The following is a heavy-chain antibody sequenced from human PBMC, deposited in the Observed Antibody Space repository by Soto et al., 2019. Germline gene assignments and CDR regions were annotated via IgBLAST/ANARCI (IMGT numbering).Heavy chain of an antibody. V-gene: IGHV4-61*01. CDR3: ARDRNVITFGGVIVPRGMDV. J-gene: IGHJ6*02. CDR1: GGSVSSGSYY. CDR2: IYYSGST. D-gene: IGHD3-16*02. Sequence: SETLSLTCTVSGGSVSSGSYYWSWIRQPPGKGLEWIGYIYYSGSTNYNPSLKSRVTISVDTSKNQFSLKLSSVTAADTAVYYCARDRNVITFGGVIVPRGMDVWGQGTTVTVSS.